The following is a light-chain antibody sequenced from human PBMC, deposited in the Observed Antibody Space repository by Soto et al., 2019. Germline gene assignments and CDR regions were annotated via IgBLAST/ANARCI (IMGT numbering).Light chain of an antibody. V-gene: IGLV4-69*01. Sequence: QLVLTQSPSASASPGASVKLTCTLRSGHSDYAIAWHQQQPEKGPRYLMKVTSDGSHTKGDGIPDRFSGSSSGADRYLTISSLRSDDEADYYCQAWGTGGVFGGGTQLTVL. CDR1: SGHSDYA. J-gene: IGLJ3*02. CDR3: QAWGTGGV. CDR2: VTSDGSH.